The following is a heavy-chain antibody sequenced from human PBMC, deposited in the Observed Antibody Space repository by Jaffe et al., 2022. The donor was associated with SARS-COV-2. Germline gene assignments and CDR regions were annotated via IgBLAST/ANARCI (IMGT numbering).Heavy chain of an antibody. CDR2: INAGNGNT. CDR1: GYTFTSYA. Sequence: QVQLVQSGAEVKKPGASVKVSCKASGYTFTSYAMHWVRQAPGQRLEWMGWINAGNGNTKYSQKFQGRVTITRDTSASTAYMELSSLRSEDTAVYYCARDSTYVWGSYRQTYIFDYWGQGTLVTVSS. D-gene: IGHD3-16*02. J-gene: IGHJ4*02. CDR3: ARDSTYVWGSYRQTYIFDY. V-gene: IGHV1-3*01.